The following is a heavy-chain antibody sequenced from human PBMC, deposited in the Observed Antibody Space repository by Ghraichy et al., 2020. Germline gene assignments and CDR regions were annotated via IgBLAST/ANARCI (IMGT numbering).Heavy chain of an antibody. CDR1: GGSISSGGYY. J-gene: IGHJ4*02. D-gene: IGHD6-13*01. CDR3: AREAGRDSSSLDY. V-gene: IGHV4-31*03. CDR2: IYYSGST. Sequence: SETLSLTCTVSGGSISSGGYYWSWIRQHPGKGLEWIGYIYYSGSTYYNPSLKSRVTISVDTSKNQFSLKLSSVTAADTAVYYCAREAGRDSSSLDYWGQGTLVTVSS.